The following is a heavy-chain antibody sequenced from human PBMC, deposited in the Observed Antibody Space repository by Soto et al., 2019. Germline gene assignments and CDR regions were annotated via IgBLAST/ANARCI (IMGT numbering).Heavy chain of an antibody. CDR2: IIPIFGTA. Sequence: QVQLVQSGAEVKKPGSSVKVSCKASGGTFSSYAISWVRQAPGQGLEWMGGIIPIFGTANYAQKFQGRVTITADESTSTAYMELSSLRSADTAVYYCARTDCSGGSCHYYYYGMDVWGQGTTVTVSS. V-gene: IGHV1-69*01. CDR3: ARTDCSGGSCHYYYYGMDV. CDR1: GGTFSSYA. D-gene: IGHD2-15*01. J-gene: IGHJ6*02.